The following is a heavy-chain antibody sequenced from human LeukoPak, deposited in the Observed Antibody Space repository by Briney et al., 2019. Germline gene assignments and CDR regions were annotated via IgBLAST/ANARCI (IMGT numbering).Heavy chain of an antibody. CDR2: ISTYNGNT. CDR1: GYTFTSYG. CDR3: ARDMKSIAAVGTFYY. V-gene: IGHV1-18*01. Sequence: ASVKVSCKASGYTFTSYGISWVRQAPGQGLEWVGWISTYNGNTNYAQKLQGRVIMTTDTSTSTAYMELRSLRSDDTAVYYCARDMKSIAAVGTFYYWGQGTLVTVSS. J-gene: IGHJ4*02. D-gene: IGHD6-13*01.